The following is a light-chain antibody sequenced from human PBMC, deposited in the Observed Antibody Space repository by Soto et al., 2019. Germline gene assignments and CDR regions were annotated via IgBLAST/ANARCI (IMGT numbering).Light chain of an antibody. CDR1: QTLSSW. CDR2: AAS. CDR3: QQYNSWT. Sequence: DIQMTKSPSTLSASVGDRFTITCRASQTLSSWLAWYQQKPGNAPKLLIYAASSLESGVPSRFSGSGSGTEFTLTISSLQHDDFATYYCQQYNSWTFGQGTKVEIK. V-gene: IGKV1-5*01. J-gene: IGKJ1*01.